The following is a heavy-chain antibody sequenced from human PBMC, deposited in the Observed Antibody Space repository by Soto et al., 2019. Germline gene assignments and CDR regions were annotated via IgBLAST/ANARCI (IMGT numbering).Heavy chain of an antibody. CDR3: TRRGDTDMANFDY. CDR1: GFTFSDSA. J-gene: IGHJ4*02. CDR2: VRSKANSYAT. V-gene: IGHV3-73*01. D-gene: IGHD5-18*01. Sequence: GSLRLSCAASGFTFSDSAVHWVRQASGKGLEWVGRVRSKANSYATAHAASVKGRFTISRDDSKNTAYLQMNSLKTEDTAVYYCTRRGDTDMANFDYWGQGIVVTVSS.